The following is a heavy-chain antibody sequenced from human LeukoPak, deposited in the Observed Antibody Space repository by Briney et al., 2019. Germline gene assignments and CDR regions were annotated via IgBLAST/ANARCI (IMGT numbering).Heavy chain of an antibody. V-gene: IGHV1-46*01. Sequence: GASVKVSCKASGYTFTSYYMHWVRQAPGQGLEWMGIINPSGGSTSYAQKFQGRVTMTRDMSTSTVYMELSSLRSEDTAVYYCAKTVYDILSGFDYWGQGTLVTVSS. CDR3: AKTVYDILSGFDY. CDR2: INPSGGST. D-gene: IGHD3-9*01. CDR1: GYTFTSYY. J-gene: IGHJ4*02.